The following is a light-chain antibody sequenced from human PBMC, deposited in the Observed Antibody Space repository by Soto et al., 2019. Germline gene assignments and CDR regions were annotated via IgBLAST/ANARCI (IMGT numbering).Light chain of an antibody. J-gene: IGLJ3*02. V-gene: IGLV7-46*01. CDR1: TGAVTSGHY. CDR2: DTS. CDR3: LLSYSGARAGV. Sequence: QTVVTQEPSLTVSPGGTVTLTCGSSTGAVTSGHYPYWFQQTPGQAPRIQIYDTSNKHSWTPARFSGSLLGGKAALTLSGAQPEDEAEYYCLLSYSGARAGVFGGGTKLTVL.